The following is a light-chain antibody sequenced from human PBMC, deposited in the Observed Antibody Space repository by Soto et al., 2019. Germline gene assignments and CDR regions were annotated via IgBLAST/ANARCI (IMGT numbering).Light chain of an antibody. CDR3: QNYDSAPIT. CDR1: QGIINY. Sequence: DIQRTQSPSTLSASVGDRVTITCRASQGIINYLAWYQQKPGKVPKVLIYAASTLQPGVPSRFSGSGSGTDFTLTINSLQPDDIATHYCQNYDSAPITFGQATRLEIK. CDR2: AAS. V-gene: IGKV1-27*01. J-gene: IGKJ5*01.